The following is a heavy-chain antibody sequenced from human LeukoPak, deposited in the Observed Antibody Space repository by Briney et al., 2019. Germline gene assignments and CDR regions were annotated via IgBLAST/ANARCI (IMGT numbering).Heavy chain of an antibody. CDR1: GFTFSDYY. J-gene: IGHJ4*02. CDR3: AKRMVRGNTFDY. Sequence: GGSLRLSCAASGFTFSDYYMSWIRQAPGKRLEWVSYISSSGSTIYYADSVKGRFTISRDNAKNSLYLQMNSLRAEDTAVYYCAKRMVRGNTFDYWGQGTLVTVSS. CDR2: ISSSGSTI. V-gene: IGHV3-11*01. D-gene: IGHD3-10*01.